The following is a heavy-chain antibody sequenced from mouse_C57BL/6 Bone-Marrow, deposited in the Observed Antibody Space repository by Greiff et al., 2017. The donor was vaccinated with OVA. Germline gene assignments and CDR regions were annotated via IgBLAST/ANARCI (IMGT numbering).Heavy chain of an antibody. CDR2: INPNNGGT. Sequence: EVQLQQSGPELVKPGASVKISCKASGYTFTDYYMNWVKQSHGKSLEWIGDINPNNGGTSYNQKFKGKATLTVDKSSSTAYMELRSLTSEDSAVYYCAREGIYYDYDEGFAYWGQGTLVTVSA. CDR1: GYTFTDYY. V-gene: IGHV1-26*01. CDR3: AREGIYYDYDEGFAY. J-gene: IGHJ3*01. D-gene: IGHD2-4*01.